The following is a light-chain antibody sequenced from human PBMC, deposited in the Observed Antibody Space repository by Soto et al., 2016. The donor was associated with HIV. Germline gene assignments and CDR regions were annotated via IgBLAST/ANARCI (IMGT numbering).Light chain of an antibody. CDR2: DDS. Sequence: SYVVTQPPSVSVAPGKTASITCGGNNIGTKNVHWYKQNAGQAPVVVAYDDSDRPSGIPERFSGSKSGNMATLTISRVEAGDEADYYCQVWDSSNDHYAFGSGTEVTV. CDR3: QVWDSSNDHYA. J-gene: IGLJ1*01. CDR1: NIGTKN. V-gene: IGLV3-21*03.